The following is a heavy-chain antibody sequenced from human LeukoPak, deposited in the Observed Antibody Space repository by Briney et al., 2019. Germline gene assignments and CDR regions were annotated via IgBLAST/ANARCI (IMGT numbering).Heavy chain of an antibody. J-gene: IGHJ6*02. CDR2: IYSGGST. CDR3: ARTGPKDYYYYGLDV. Sequence: PGGSLRLSCAASGFTFSSNYMNWVRQAPRKGLEWVSVIYSGGSTYYADSVKGRSTISRDNPKNTLYLQMNSLRAEDTAVYYCARTGPKDYYYYGLDVWGQGTTVTVSS. CDR1: GFTFSSNY. V-gene: IGHV3-53*01. D-gene: IGHD1-1*01.